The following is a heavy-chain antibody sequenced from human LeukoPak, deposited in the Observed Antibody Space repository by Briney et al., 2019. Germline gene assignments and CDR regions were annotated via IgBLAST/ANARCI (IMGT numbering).Heavy chain of an antibody. J-gene: IGHJ5*02. CDR3: AKGGSGSLRGWFDP. V-gene: IGHV3-9*01. CDR2: ISWNSGSI. D-gene: IGHD3-10*01. Sequence: GGSLRLSCAASGFTFDDYAMHWVRQAPGKGLEWVSGISWNSGSIGYADSVKGRFTISRDNAKNSLYLQMNSLRAEDTALYYCAKGGSGSLRGWFDPWGQGTLVTVSS. CDR1: GFTFDDYA.